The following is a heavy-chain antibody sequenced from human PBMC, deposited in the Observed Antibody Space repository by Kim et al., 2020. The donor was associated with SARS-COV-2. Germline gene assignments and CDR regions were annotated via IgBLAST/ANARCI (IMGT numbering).Heavy chain of an antibody. J-gene: IGHJ3*02. CDR3: ARHTLTYYYDSSGYHDAFDI. CDR1: GGSISSYY. V-gene: IGHV4-59*08. Sequence: SETLSLTCTVSGGSISSYYWSWIRQPPGKGLEWIGYIYYSGSTNYNPSLKSRVTISVDTSKNQFSLKLSSVTAADTAVYYCARHTLTYYYDSSGYHDAFDIWGQGTMVTVSS. CDR2: IYYSGST. D-gene: IGHD3-22*01.